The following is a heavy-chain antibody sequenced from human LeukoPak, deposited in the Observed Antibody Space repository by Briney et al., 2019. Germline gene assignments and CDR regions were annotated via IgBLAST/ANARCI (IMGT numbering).Heavy chain of an antibody. D-gene: IGHD6-13*01. Sequence: SETLSLTCTVSGGSISNSSYYWGWIRQAPGKGLAWIGSMFYSGGTYYSPSLKSRVTITVDTSKNQFSLKLSSVTAADTAVYYCARQTYSSTWYSIGAFDIWGQGTMVTVSS. CDR3: ARQTYSSTWYSIGAFDI. V-gene: IGHV4-39*01. J-gene: IGHJ3*02. CDR1: GGSISNSSYY. CDR2: MFYSGGT.